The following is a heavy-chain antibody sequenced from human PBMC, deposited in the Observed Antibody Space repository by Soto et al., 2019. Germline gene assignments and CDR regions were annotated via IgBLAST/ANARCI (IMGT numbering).Heavy chain of an antibody. CDR2: LYYGTT. V-gene: IGHV4-61*08. D-gene: IGHD6-19*01. CDR3: AREITSAWYSGFDY. CDR1: GGSVDSGGDY. Sequence: QVQLQESGPGLVKPSETLSLTCTVSGGSVDSGGDYWTWMRQPPGKGLEWIGYLYYGTTRYNPSRKSRVVISADKSKNQFSLKVTSVTAADTAVYYCAREITSAWYSGFDYWGRGTLVAVSS. J-gene: IGHJ4*02.